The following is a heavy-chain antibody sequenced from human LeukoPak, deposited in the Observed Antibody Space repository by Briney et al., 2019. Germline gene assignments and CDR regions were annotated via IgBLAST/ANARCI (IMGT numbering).Heavy chain of an antibody. J-gene: IGHJ5*02. Sequence: GRSLRLSCAASGFTFSSYGMHWVRQAPGKGLEWVAVISYDGSNKYYADSVKGRFTISRDNSKNTLYLQMNSLRAEDTAVYYCARVPGGRGIAVDRRQNNWFDPWGQGTLSPSPQ. CDR1: GFTFSSYG. D-gene: IGHD6-19*01. V-gene: IGHV3-30*03. CDR3: ARVPGGRGIAVDRRQNNWFDP. CDR2: ISYDGSNK.